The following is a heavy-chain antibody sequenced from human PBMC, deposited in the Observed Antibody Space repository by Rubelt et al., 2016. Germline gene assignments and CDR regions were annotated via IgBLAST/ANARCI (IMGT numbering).Heavy chain of an antibody. CDR3: AREDLSNGYYMGV. Sequence: QLQLQESGPGLVKPSETLSLTCAVYGGSFSGYYWSWIRQPPGKGLEWIGEINHSGTTNCNPSLKSRVTMSVDTSKNQFSRKLSSVTAADTAVYYCAREDLSNGYYMGVWGQGTTVTVSS. V-gene: IGHV4-34*10. CDR2: INHSGTT. CDR1: GGSFSGYY. D-gene: IGHD4-11*01. J-gene: IGHJ6*03.